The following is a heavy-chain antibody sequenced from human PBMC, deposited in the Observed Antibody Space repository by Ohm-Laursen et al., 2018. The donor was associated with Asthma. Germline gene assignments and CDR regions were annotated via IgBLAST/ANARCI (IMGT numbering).Heavy chain of an antibody. Sequence: SLRLSCSASGFTFSTSDMHWDRQAPGKGLYWVAVTSYDGSYKDYADSVKGRFTISRDNSKNTLYLQMDSLRAEDTAVYYCAKDRGNGFSVAGYYYFYYGMDVWGQGATVTVSS. CDR2: TSYDGSYK. J-gene: IGHJ6*02. V-gene: IGHV3-30*18. CDR1: GFTFSTSD. D-gene: IGHD6-19*01. CDR3: AKDRGNGFSVAGYYYFYYGMDV.